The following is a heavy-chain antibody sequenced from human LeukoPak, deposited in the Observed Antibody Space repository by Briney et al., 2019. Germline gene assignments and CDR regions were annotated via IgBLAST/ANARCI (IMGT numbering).Heavy chain of an antibody. D-gene: IGHD5-12*01. CDR3: ARAGTYGGYKVFHK. Sequence: GGSLRLSCAASRFIFSNYYMSCIRQAPGKGLEWIATIDAHGGTNYYADSAQDRFTISRDNAKNSLFLQMNSLTAEDTAVYFCARAGTYGGYKVFHKGGQGTPVTVSS. CDR1: RFIFSNYY. V-gene: IGHV3-11*01. J-gene: IGHJ1*01. CDR2: IDAHGGTN.